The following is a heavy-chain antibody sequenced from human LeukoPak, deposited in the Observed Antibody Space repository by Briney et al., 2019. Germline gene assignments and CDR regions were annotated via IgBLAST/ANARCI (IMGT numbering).Heavy chain of an antibody. D-gene: IGHD4-17*01. CDR3: ARRNYGGTLEY. V-gene: IGHV4-39*01. CDR1: GGSISSSSYY. CDR2: IYYSGST. J-gene: IGHJ4*02. Sequence: SETLSLTCTVSGGSISSSSYYWGWIRQPPGKGLEWIGSIYYSGSTYYNPSLKSRVTISVDTSKNQFSLKLSSVTAADTAVYYCARRNYGGTLEYWGQGTLVTVSS.